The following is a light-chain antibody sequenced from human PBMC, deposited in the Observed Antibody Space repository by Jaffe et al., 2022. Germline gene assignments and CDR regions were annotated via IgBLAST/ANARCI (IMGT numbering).Light chain of an antibody. CDR2: GAS. J-gene: IGKJ1*01. Sequence: EIVLTQSPGTLSLSPGERATLSCRASQSVSSSSLAWYQQKFGQAPRLLIYGASSRATGIPDRFSGSGSGTDFTLTISRLEPEDFAVYYCQHYGSTPTFGQGTKVEIK. CDR1: QSVSSSS. V-gene: IGKV3-20*01. CDR3: QHYGSTPT.